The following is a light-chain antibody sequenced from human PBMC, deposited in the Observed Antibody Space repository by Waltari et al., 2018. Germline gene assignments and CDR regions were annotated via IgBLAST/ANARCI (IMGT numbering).Light chain of an antibody. CDR2: DAS. V-gene: IGKV3-11*01. Sequence: EIVLTQSPATLSLSPGERATLSCRASQSVSSYLAWYQQKPGQAPRLLIYDASNRATGIPARFSGSGSGTDFTLTIGSLEPKDFAVYYCQQRSNWPLTFGGGTKVEIK. CDR1: QSVSSY. J-gene: IGKJ4*01. CDR3: QQRSNWPLT.